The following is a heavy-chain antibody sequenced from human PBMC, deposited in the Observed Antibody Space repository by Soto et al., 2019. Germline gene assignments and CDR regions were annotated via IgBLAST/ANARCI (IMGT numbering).Heavy chain of an antibody. CDR1: GFTFSSYG. V-gene: IGHV3-33*01. CDR3: GAVAATIDDYYYGMDV. CDR2: IWYDGSNK. J-gene: IGHJ6*02. D-gene: IGHD2-15*01. Sequence: GGSLRLSCAASGFTFSSYGMHWVRQAPGKGLEWVAVIWYDGSNKYYADSVKGRFTISRDNSKNTLYLQMNSLRAEDTAVYYCGAVAATIDDYYYGMDVWGQGTTVTVSS.